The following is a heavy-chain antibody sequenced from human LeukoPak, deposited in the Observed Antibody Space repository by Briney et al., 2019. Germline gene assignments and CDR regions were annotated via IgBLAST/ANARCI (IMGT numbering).Heavy chain of an antibody. D-gene: IGHD1-26*01. V-gene: IGHV3-30*18. CDR2: ISYDGSNK. Sequence: GGSLRLSCAASGFTFSSYGTHWVRQAPGKGLEWVAVISYDGSNKYYADSVKGRFTISRDNSKNTLYLQMNSLRAEDTAVYYCAKGHIVGATMDYWGQGTLVTVSS. CDR3: AKGHIVGATMDY. J-gene: IGHJ4*02. CDR1: GFTFSSYG.